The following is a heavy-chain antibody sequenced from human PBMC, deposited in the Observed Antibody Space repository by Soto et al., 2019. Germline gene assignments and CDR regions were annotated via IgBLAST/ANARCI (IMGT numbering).Heavy chain of an antibody. CDR1: GAALSSGGYF. CDR3: RREQSDDNYFDP. D-gene: IGHD6-19*01. V-gene: IGHV4-61*08. CDR2: IYYSGGT. Sequence: SETLSLTCTVSGAALSSGGYFYTWVRQPPGKGLEWLGYIYYSGGTNYNPSLKSRVTISLDKSKSQFSLRLISVTAADTAVYYCRREQSDDNYFDPWGQVTLVTVSS. J-gene: IGHJ5*02.